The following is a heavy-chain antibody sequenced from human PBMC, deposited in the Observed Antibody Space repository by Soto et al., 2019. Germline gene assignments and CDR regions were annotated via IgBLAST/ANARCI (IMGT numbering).Heavy chain of an antibody. CDR3: ARVVVVIPPGYYYAMDV. V-gene: IGHV3-48*02. Sequence: GGSLRLSCAASGFTFSSYAMSWVRQAPGKGLEWVSAIGARSDTIYYSDSVKGRFTISRDNGKNSLFLQMNSLRDEDTVVYYCARVVVVIPPGYYYAMDVWGQGTTVTVSS. D-gene: IGHD3-22*01. J-gene: IGHJ6*02. CDR1: GFTFSSYA. CDR2: IGARSDTI.